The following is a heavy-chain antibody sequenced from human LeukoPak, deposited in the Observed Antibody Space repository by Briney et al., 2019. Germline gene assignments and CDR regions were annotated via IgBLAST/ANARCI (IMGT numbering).Heavy chain of an antibody. Sequence: GGSLRLSCAASGFTVSSNYMSWVRQAPGKGLEWVSVIYSGDRTHYADSVKGRFTISRDNSKNTLYLQMSSLRAEDTAVYYCARDRDFDYWGQGTLVTVSS. CDR3: ARDRDFDY. V-gene: IGHV3-53*01. J-gene: IGHJ4*02. CDR2: IYSGDRT. CDR1: GFTVSSNY.